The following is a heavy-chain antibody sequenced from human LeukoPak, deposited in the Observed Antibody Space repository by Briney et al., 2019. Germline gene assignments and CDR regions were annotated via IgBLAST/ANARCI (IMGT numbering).Heavy chain of an antibody. Sequence: SETLSLTCTVSGGSISSYYWSWIRQPPGKGLEWIGYIYYSGSTNYNPSLKSRVTISVDTSKNQFSLKLSSVTAADTAVYYCARPTLTGDDAFDIWGQGTMVTVSS. CDR1: GGSISSYY. CDR3: ARPTLTGDDAFDI. D-gene: IGHD7-27*01. J-gene: IGHJ3*02. V-gene: IGHV4-59*08. CDR2: IYYSGST.